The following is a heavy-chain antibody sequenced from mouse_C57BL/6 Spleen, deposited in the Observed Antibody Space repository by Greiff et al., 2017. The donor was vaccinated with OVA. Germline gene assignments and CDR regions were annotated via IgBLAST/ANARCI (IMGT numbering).Heavy chain of an antibody. V-gene: IGHV1-39*01. Sequence: EVQLQQSGPELVKPGASVKLSCKASGYSFTDYYMNWVKQSPGKSLEWIGEINPNYGTTSYNQKFKGKATLTVDQSSSTAYMQLNSQTSEGAAVDYVARWLDYWGQGTTLTVSS. J-gene: IGHJ2*01. CDR2: INPNYGTT. CDR1: GYSFTDYY. CDR3: ARWLDY.